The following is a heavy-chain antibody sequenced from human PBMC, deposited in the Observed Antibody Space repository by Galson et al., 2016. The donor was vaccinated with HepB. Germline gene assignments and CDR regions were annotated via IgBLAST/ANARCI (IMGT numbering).Heavy chain of an antibody. CDR2: INAGNDNT. D-gene: IGHD3-10*01. CDR1: GYSFSRYA. J-gene: IGHJ5*02. V-gene: IGHV1-3*01. CDR3: AGERGRSWFDWSDP. Sequence: SVKVSCKASGYSFSRYAMHWVRQAPGQRPEWLGWINAGNDNTKYSQKLQGRVTITRDTSASIVYMELSRLRSEDTAVYYCAGERGRSWFDWSDPWGQGTLVTVSS.